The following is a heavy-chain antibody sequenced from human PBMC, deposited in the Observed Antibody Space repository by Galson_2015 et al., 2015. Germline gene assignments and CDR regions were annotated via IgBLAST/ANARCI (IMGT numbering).Heavy chain of an antibody. CDR2: ISSSGSTI. D-gene: IGHD4-17*01. CDR1: GFTFSSYD. V-gene: IGHV3-48*03. CDR3: ARDGDYEADY. J-gene: IGHJ4*02. Sequence: SLRLSCAASGFTFSSYDMNWVRQAPGKGLEWVSYISSSGSTIYYADSVKGRFTISRDNAKNSLCLQMNSLRAEDTAVYYCARDGDYEADYWGQGTLVTVSS.